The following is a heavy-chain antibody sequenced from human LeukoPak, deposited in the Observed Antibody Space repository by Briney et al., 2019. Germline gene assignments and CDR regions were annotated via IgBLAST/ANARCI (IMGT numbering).Heavy chain of an antibody. Sequence: WASVKVSCKASGGTFSSYAISWVRQAPGQGLEWMGGIIPIFGTANYAQKFQGRVTITADESTSTAYMELSSLRSEDTAVYYCARAYDSSGYDAFDIWAKGQWSPSLQ. D-gene: IGHD3-22*01. CDR3: ARAYDSSGYDAFDI. CDR2: IIPIFGTA. CDR1: GGTFSSYA. J-gene: IGHJ3*02. V-gene: IGHV1-69*13.